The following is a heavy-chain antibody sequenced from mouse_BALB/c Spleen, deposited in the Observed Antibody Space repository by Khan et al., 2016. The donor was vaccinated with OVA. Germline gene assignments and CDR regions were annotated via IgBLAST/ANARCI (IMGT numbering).Heavy chain of an antibody. Sequence: VQLVESGPGLVQPSQSLSITCTVSGFSLTSYGVHWVRQSPGKGLEWLGVIWSGGSTDYNAAFISRLSISKHNSKSQDFFKLNSLQANDTAIYYCARNYDYDECLAYWGQGTLVTVSA. CDR2: IWSGGST. CDR1: GFSLTSYG. D-gene: IGHD2-4*01. V-gene: IGHV2-2*02. J-gene: IGHJ3*01. CDR3: ARNYDYDECLAY.